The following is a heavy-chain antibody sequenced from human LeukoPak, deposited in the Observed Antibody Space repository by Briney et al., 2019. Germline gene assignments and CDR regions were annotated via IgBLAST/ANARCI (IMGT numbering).Heavy chain of an antibody. V-gene: IGHV3-30*18. Sequence: GRSLRLSCAASGFTFSREGIDWVGQATSQGLDWMSVILNDGSDKYYADSVKGRFTISRDNSKKTVDLQMNSLRAEDTAVYYCAKYYTYGSGPWFDPRGQGTLVTVSS. D-gene: IGHD3-10*01. CDR1: GFTFSREG. CDR2: ILNDGSDK. J-gene: IGHJ5*02. CDR3: AKYYTYGSGPWFDP.